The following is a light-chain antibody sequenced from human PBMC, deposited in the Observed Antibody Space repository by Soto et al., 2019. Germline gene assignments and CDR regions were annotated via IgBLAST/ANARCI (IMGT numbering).Light chain of an antibody. V-gene: IGLV2-14*01. Sequence: QSALTQPASESGSPGQSITISCTGTSSDVGGYNYVSWYQQHPGKSPKLMIYEVSDRPSGVSNRFSGSKSGNTASLTISGLQAEDEADYYCSSFTSSSTLEVFGGVTKLTVL. CDR1: SSDVGGYNY. CDR3: SSFTSSSTLEV. CDR2: EVS. J-gene: IGLJ3*02.